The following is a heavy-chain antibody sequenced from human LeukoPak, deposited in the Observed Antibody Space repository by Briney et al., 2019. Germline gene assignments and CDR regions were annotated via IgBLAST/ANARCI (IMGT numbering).Heavy chain of an antibody. CDR1: GGSISSSSYY. Sequence: SETLSLTCTVSGGSISSSSYYWGWIRQPPGKGLEWIGSIYYSGSTYYNPSLMSRVTISVDTSKNQFSLKLSSVTAADTAVYYCAPLIAAAGEYYFDYWGQGTLVTVSS. V-gene: IGHV4-39*01. CDR3: APLIAAAGEYYFDY. CDR2: IYYSGST. D-gene: IGHD6-13*01. J-gene: IGHJ4*02.